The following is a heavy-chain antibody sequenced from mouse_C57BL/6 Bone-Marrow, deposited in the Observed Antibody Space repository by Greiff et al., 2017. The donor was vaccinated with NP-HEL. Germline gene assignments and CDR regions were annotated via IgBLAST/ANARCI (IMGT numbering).Heavy chain of an antibody. D-gene: IGHD2-5*01. J-gene: IGHJ2*01. CDR2: IYPGDGDT. V-gene: IGHV1-82*01. Sequence: QVQLKESGPELVKPGASVKISCKASGYAFSSSWMNWVKQRPGKGLEWIGRIYPGDGDTNYNGKFKGKATLTADKSSSTAYMQLSSLTSEDSAVYFCARPYSNPCYFDYWGQGTTLTVSS. CDR3: ARPYSNPCYFDY. CDR1: GYAFSSSW.